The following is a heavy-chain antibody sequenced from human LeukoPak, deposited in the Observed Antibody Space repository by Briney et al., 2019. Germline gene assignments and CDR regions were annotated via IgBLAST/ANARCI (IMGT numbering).Heavy chain of an antibody. CDR3: AGGDMLLKDAYDT. CDR1: GFTFSHSY. V-gene: IGHV3-11*01. J-gene: IGHJ3*02. Sequence: KPGGSLRLSCAASGFTFSHSYMSWIRQPPVKGLEWVAYISSSGNTIYYADSVKGRFTVSRDNAKNSLYLEMVSLGVEDTAVYFCAGGDMLLKDAYDTWGQGTTVSVSS. CDR2: ISSSGNTI. D-gene: IGHD2-21*02.